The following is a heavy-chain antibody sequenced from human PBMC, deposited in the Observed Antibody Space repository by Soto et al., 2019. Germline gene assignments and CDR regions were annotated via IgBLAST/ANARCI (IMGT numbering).Heavy chain of an antibody. CDR2: INYSGAA. Sequence: QVQLQESGPGLVKPAQTLSLTCSVSGGSISGGDYHWSWIRQAPGKGLEWIGSINYSGAASYNPSLETRVTTSIDASKNQLSLRLTSVTAADTGVYYCARGGSSEWQVALDIWGQGTMVTVSS. CDR1: GGSISGGDYH. J-gene: IGHJ3*02. V-gene: IGHV4-30-4*01. D-gene: IGHD6-19*01. CDR3: ARGGSSEWQVALDI.